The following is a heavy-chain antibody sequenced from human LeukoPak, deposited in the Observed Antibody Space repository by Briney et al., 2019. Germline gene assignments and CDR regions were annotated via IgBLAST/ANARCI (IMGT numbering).Heavy chain of an antibody. CDR2: ISADNGNT. V-gene: IGHV1-18*01. CDR1: GYTFTSYG. CDR3: ARAVVTADSDAFDL. D-gene: IGHD2-21*02. Sequence: ASVKVSCKASGYTFTSYGISWVRQAPGHGLEWMGWISADNGNTKYAQKLQGRVTMTTDTSTSTAYMELRSLRSDDTAMYYCARAVVTADSDAFDLWGQGSMVTVFS. J-gene: IGHJ3*01.